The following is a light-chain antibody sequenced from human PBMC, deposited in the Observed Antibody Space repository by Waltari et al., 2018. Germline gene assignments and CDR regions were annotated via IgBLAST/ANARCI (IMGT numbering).Light chain of an antibody. J-gene: IGKJ1*01. V-gene: IGKV1-39*01. CDR1: QSISSY. Sequence: DIQMTQSPSSLSASVGDRVTITCRASQSISSYLHWYQQKPGKAPKLLIYAASSLQSGVPSRFSGNGSGTDFTLTISSLQPEDFATYYCQQSYSTPQTFGQGTKVEIK. CDR2: AAS. CDR3: QQSYSTPQT.